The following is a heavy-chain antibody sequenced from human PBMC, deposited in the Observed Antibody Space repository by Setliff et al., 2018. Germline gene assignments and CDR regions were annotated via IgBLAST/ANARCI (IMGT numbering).Heavy chain of an antibody. D-gene: IGHD3-3*01. Sequence: ASVKVSCKASGYTFTSYDINWVRQATGQGLEWMGWMNPNSGNTGYAQKFQGRVTITRNTSISTAYMELSSLRSEDTAVYYCARVLTYYDFWSDYYYYMDGWGKGTTVTVSS. V-gene: IGHV1-8*03. J-gene: IGHJ6*03. CDR1: GYTFTSYD. CDR2: MNPNSGNT. CDR3: ARVLTYYDFWSDYYYYMDG.